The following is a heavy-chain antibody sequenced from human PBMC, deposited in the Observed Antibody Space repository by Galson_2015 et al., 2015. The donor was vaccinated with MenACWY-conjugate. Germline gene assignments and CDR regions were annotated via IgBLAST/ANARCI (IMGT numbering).Heavy chain of an antibody. CDR2: IYYSGST. Sequence: TLSLTCTVSGGSISSSSYYWDWIRQPPGRGLEWIGTIYYSGSTYYNSSLKSRVTISVDTSQNQFSLNLSSVTAADTAMHYCARHDRTAPARSGAFDIWGRGTMVTVSS. J-gene: IGHJ3*02. CDR3: ARHDRTAPARSGAFDI. V-gene: IGHV4-39*01. CDR1: GGSISSSSYY. D-gene: IGHD2-2*01.